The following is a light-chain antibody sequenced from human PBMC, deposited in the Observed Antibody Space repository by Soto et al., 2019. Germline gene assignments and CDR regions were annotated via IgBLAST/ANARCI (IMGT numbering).Light chain of an antibody. CDR2: GNS. J-gene: IGLJ2*01. CDR1: TSNTGAGYD. V-gene: IGLV1-40*01. Sequence: QPVLTQPPSVSGAPGQRVTIPCTGSTSNTGAGYDVHWYQHLPGTAPKLLIYGNSNRPSGVPDRFSGSKSGTSASLAITGLQAEDEADYYCQSYDSSLSGVLFGGGTKLTVL. CDR3: QSYDSSLSGVL.